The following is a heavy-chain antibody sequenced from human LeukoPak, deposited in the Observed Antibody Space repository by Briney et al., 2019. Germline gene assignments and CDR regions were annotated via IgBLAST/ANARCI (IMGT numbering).Heavy chain of an antibody. CDR3: ARDPVAGTNWFDP. V-gene: IGHV1-69*04. CDR2: IIPILGIA. D-gene: IGHD6-19*01. CDR1: GGTFSSYA. J-gene: IGHJ5*02. Sequence: ASVKVSCKASGGTFSSYAISWVRQAPGQGLEWMGRIIPILGIANYAQKFQGRATITADKSTSTAYMELSSLRSEDTAVYYCARDPVAGTNWFDPWGQGTLVTVSS.